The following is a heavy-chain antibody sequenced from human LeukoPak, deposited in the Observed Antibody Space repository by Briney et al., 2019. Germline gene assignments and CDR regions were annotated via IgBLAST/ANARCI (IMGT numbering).Heavy chain of an antibody. J-gene: IGHJ6*03. D-gene: IGHD6-13*01. Sequence: NPSETLSLTCTVSGGSISSYYWSWIRQPAGKGLEWIGRIYTSGSTNYNPSLKSRVTMSVDTSKNQFSLKLSSVTAADTAVYYCARDSGSSSWYSGLDYYYYMDVWGKGTTVTVSS. CDR3: ARDSGSSSWYSGLDYYYYMDV. CDR1: GGSISSYY. CDR2: IYTSGST. V-gene: IGHV4-4*07.